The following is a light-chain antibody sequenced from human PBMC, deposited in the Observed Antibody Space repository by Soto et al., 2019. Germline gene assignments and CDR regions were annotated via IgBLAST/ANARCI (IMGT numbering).Light chain of an antibody. CDR1: SSDIGAYNS. CDR3: SSYTSTSTRV. V-gene: IGLV2-14*01. J-gene: IGLJ2*01. Sequence: HSALTQPASVSASPGQSITISCTGTSSDIGAYNSVSWYQQHPGKAPQLMIYDVSYRPSGISSRFSGSKSGNTASLTISGLQADDEADYYCSSYTSTSTRVFGGGTKLTVL. CDR2: DVS.